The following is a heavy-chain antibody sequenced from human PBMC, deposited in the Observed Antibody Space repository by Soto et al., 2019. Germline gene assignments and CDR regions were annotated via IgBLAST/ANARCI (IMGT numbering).Heavy chain of an antibody. CDR1: GGSISSYY. J-gene: IGHJ3*02. Sequence: QVQLQESGPGLVKPSETLSLTCTVSGGSISSYYWSWIRQPPGKGLEWIGYIYYSGSTNYNPSLKRRVTISVETSKNQSSLKLSSVTAADTAVYYCASQRERDDYGDYPDAFDIWGQGTMVTVSS. D-gene: IGHD4-17*01. CDR3: ASQRERDDYGDYPDAFDI. CDR2: IYYSGST. V-gene: IGHV4-59*08.